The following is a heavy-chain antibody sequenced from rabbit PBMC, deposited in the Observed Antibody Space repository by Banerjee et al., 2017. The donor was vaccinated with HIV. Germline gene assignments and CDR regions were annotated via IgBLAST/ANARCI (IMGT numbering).Heavy chain of an antibody. Sequence: QEQLKESGGGLVQPGGSLKLSCKASGFDFSSYSMSWVRQAPGKGLEWIACIAAGSSGSTYYASWVNGRFTIARSTSLNTVTLQMTSLTAADTATYFCARDGHYAGDNGYGYPKLWGPGTLVTVS. CDR2: IAAGSSGST. CDR1: GFDFSSYS. CDR3: ARDGHYAGDNGYGYPKL. V-gene: IGHV1S47*01. D-gene: IGHD6-1*01. J-gene: IGHJ4*01.